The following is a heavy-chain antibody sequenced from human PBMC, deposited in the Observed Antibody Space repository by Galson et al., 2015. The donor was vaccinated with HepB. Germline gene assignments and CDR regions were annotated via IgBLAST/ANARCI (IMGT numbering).Heavy chain of an antibody. Sequence: TLSLTCTVSGGSISTYHWSWIRQPAGQGLEWIGRIYTSGSTNYNPSLKSRVTMSVDTSKNQFSLKLSSVTAADTAVYYCARHKQWLVLGFDYWGQGTLVTVSS. CDR2: IYTSGST. V-gene: IGHV4-4*07. J-gene: IGHJ4*02. D-gene: IGHD6-19*01. CDR3: ARHKQWLVLGFDY. CDR1: GGSISTYH.